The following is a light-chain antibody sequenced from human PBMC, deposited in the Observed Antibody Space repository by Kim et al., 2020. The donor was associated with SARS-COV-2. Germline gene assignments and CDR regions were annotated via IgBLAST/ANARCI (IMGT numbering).Light chain of an antibody. CDR3: YSAADNNLALV. CDR2: KDS. V-gene: IGLV3-27*01. J-gene: IGLJ3*02. Sequence: SPGQTARITGSGAVLAKKYARWFQQKPGQAPVLVIYKDSERPSGIPERFSGSSSGTTVTLTISGAQVEDEADYYCYSAADNNLALVFGGGTKLTVL. CDR1: VLAKKY.